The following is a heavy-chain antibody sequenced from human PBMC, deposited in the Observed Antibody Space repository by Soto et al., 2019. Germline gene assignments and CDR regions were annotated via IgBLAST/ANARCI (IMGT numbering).Heavy chain of an antibody. J-gene: IGHJ6*03. CDR2: IIPILGIA. CDR3: ARDRGQPPNYYYYYMDF. D-gene: IGHD6-13*01. CDR1: GGTFSSYT. Sequence: SVKVYCKASGGTFSSYTISWVRQAPGQGLEWMGRIIPILGIANYAQKFQGRVTITADKSTSTAYMELSSLRSEDTAVYYCARDRGQPPNYYYYYMDFWAKGTTVT. V-gene: IGHV1-69*04.